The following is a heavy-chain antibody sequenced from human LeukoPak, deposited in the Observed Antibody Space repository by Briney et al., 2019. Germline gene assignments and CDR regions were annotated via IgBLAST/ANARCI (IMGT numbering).Heavy chain of an antibody. Sequence: PGGSLRLSCAASGFIFSSYAMSWVRQAPGKGLEWVANINEDGSEKYYVDSVKGRFTISRDNAKNSLHVQMNSLRAEDTAVYYCATIRSSSFDHWGQGTLVTVSS. CDR1: GFIFSSYA. CDR2: INEDGSEK. V-gene: IGHV3-7*01. D-gene: IGHD3-10*01. CDR3: ATIRSSSFDH. J-gene: IGHJ4*02.